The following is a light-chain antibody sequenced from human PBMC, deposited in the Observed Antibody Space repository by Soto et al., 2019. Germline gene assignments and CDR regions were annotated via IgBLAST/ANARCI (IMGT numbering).Light chain of an antibody. CDR1: QNFGSTY. V-gene: IGKV3-20*01. CDR2: GAS. CDR3: QQYGSSPLT. Sequence: EVFLTQSPETLSLSPGERATLSFSTSQNFGSTYLAWYQQKRGQAPRFLIYGASSRATGIPDRFSGSGSGTDFTLTISRLEPEDFAVYYCQQYGSSPLTFGGGTKVDIK. J-gene: IGKJ4*01.